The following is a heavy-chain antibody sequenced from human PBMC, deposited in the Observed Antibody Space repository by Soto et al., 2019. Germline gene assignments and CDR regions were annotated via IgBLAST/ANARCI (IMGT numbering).Heavy chain of an antibody. CDR2: ISGSGGST. D-gene: IGHD1-7*01. J-gene: IGHJ3*01. Sequence: GGSLRLSCAASGFTFSSYAMSWVRQAPGKGLEWVSAISGSGGSTYYADSVKGRFTISRDNSKNTLYLQMNSLRAEDTAVYYCAKTPFKGYNWIYGFWGQGTMVTVSS. CDR3: AKTPFKGYNWIYGF. V-gene: IGHV3-23*01. CDR1: GFTFSSYA.